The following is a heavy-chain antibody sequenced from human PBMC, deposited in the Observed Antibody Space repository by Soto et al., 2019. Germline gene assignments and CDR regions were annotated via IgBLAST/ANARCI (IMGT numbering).Heavy chain of an antibody. D-gene: IGHD5-18*01. CDR1: AYTFTSYG. J-gene: IGHJ5*02. CDR3: ARRGYSYGQYNWFDP. V-gene: IGHV1-18*01. CDR2: ISAYNGNT. Sequence: GASVKVSCKASAYTFTSYGISWVRQAPGQGLEWMGWISAYNGNTNYAQKLQGRVTMTTNTSTSTAYMELRSLRSDDTAVYYCARRGYSYGQYNWFDPWGQGTLVTVSS.